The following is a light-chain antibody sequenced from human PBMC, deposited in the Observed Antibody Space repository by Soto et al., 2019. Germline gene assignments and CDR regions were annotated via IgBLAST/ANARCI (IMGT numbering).Light chain of an antibody. J-gene: IGLJ2*01. CDR2: EGS. CDR3: SSYTSSSTLVV. Sequence: QSALTQPASMSGSPGQSITISCTGTNTNVGTYNLVSWYQQHPGRAPKLIIYEGSKRPSGVSVRFSGSKSGNTASLTISGLQAEDEADYYCSSYTSSSTLVVFGGGTKLTVL. CDR1: NTNVGTYNL. V-gene: IGLV2-14*02.